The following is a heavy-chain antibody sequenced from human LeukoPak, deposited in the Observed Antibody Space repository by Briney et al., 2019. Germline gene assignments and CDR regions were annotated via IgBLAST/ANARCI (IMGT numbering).Heavy chain of an antibody. CDR3: ARVLYSYGRGVGY. V-gene: IGHV3-11*01. CDR1: GFTFSDYY. D-gene: IGHD5-18*01. CDR2: ISSSGSTK. Sequence: PGGSLRLSCAAPGFTFSDYYMSWIRQAPGKGLEWVSYISSSGSTKYYADSVKGRFTISRDNAKNSLYLQMISLRAEDTAVYYCARVLYSYGRGVGYWGQGTLVTVSS. J-gene: IGHJ4*02.